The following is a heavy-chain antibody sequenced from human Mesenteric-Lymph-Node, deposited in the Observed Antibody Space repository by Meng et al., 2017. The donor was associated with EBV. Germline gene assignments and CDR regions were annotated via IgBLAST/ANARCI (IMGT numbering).Heavy chain of an antibody. V-gene: IGHV4-34*01. CDR1: GGSFTGYY. CDR3: ARTPYDYVWGMSEFDS. Sequence: QVQPQQWGAGPLKPSETLSLTCAVYGGSFTGYYWSWIRQPPGKGLEWIGDINHRRSTNYNPSLKSRLTLSVDTSKNQFSLKLTSVTAVDTAVYYCARTPYDYVWGMSEFDSWGQGTLVTVSS. CDR2: INHRRST. J-gene: IGHJ4*02. D-gene: IGHD3-16*01.